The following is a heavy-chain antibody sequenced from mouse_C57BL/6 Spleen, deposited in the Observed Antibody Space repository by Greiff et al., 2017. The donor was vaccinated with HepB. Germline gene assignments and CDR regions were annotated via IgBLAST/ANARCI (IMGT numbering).Heavy chain of an antibody. Sequence: VQLQQSGPGLVKPSQSLSLTCSVTGYSITSGYYWNWIRQFPGNKLEWMGYISYDGSNNYNPSLKNRISITRDTSKNQFFLKLNSVTTEDTATYYCARGGLDGYSYYYAMDYWGQGTSVTVSS. V-gene: IGHV3-6*01. CDR2: ISYDGSN. CDR3: ARGGLDGYSYYYAMDY. J-gene: IGHJ4*01. D-gene: IGHD2-3*01. CDR1: GYSITSGYY.